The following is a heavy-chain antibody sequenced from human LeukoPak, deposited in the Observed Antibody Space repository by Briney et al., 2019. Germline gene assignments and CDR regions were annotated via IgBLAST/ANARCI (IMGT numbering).Heavy chain of an antibody. CDR2: IDAGNGDT. D-gene: IGHD2-2*01. Sequence: ASVKVSCKASGYTFSDYAMHWVGQARGQRFEWMGWIDAGNGDTRYSQKFQGRFTITSDTSASTASIELRSLRSENTAMYYCARGSTSDWPLDHWGQETLVTISS. CDR3: ARGSTSDWPLDH. J-gene: IGHJ4*02. CDR1: GYTFSDYA. V-gene: IGHV1-3*01.